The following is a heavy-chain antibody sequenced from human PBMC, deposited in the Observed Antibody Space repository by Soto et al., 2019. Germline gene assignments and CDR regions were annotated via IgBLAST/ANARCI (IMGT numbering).Heavy chain of an antibody. V-gene: IGHV3-23*01. Sequence: GGSMRLSCADSGFRFSSYSMSWVRQTPGKGLEWVAAITATGDRTYYADSVTGRFTISRDNSKKAHYLQMTSLRAEDTAMYYCATMNGYFEYWGQGTPVTVSS. J-gene: IGHJ4*02. CDR1: GFRFSSYS. CDR3: ATMNGYFEY. D-gene: IGHD3-22*01. CDR2: ITATGDRT.